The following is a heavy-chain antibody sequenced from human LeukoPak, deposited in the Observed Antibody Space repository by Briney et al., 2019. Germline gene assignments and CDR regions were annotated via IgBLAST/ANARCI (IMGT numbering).Heavy chain of an antibody. CDR2: ISAGSGNT. Sequence: AASVKVSCKASGYIFTNYAMHWVRQAPGQRIEWLGWISAGSGNTKYSQKFQGRVTITRDTSASTAYMELSGLRSEDTALYYCVSGISLSHWHYFDYWGQGTLVTVSS. CDR1: GYIFTNYA. D-gene: IGHD2-15*01. J-gene: IGHJ4*02. V-gene: IGHV1-3*01. CDR3: VSGISLSHWHYFDY.